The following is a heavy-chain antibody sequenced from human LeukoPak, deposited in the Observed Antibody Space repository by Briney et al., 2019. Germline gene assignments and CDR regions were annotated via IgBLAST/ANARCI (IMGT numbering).Heavy chain of an antibody. CDR2: ISAYNGNT. CDR3: AKDRLGANDAFDI. J-gene: IGHJ3*02. Sequence: ASVKVSCKASGGTFSSYAISWVRQAPGQGLEWMGWISAYNGNTHNAQNLQGRLTMTTDTSTGTAYMELRSLRSDDTAVYYCAKDRLGANDAFDIWGQGTVVTVSS. D-gene: IGHD1-26*01. CDR1: GGTFSSYA. V-gene: IGHV1-18*01.